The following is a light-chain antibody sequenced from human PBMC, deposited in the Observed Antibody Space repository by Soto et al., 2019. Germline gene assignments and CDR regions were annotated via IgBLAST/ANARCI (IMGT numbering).Light chain of an antibody. CDR2: EVN. J-gene: IGLJ3*02. CDR1: SSDVGAYRY. Sequence: QSVLTQPASVSGSPGQSITISCSGTSSDVGAYRYVSWYQHHPGQAPKLIVYEVNNRPSGVSNRFSGSKSGDTASLTISGLQHEDEATYYCSSYRSGNTWVFGGGTKLTVL. CDR3: SSYRSGNTWV. V-gene: IGLV2-14*01.